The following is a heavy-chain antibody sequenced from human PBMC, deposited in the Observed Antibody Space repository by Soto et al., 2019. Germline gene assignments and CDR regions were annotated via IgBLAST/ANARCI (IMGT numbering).Heavy chain of an antibody. V-gene: IGHV1-2*02. CDR2: INPNSGGT. J-gene: IGHJ6*02. CDR3: ARGSEVVVVAATPRYYYYGMDV. Sequence: QVQLVQSGAEVKKPGASVKVSCKASGYTFTGYYMHWVRQAPGQGLEWMGWINPNSGGTNYAQKFQGRVTMTRETSISTAYMELSRLRSDDTAVYYCARGSEVVVVAATPRYYYYGMDVWGQGTTVTVSS. D-gene: IGHD2-15*01. CDR1: GYTFTGYY.